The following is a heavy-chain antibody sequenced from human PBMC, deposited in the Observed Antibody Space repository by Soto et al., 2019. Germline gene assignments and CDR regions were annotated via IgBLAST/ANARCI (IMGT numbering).Heavy chain of an antibody. J-gene: IGHJ6*03. CDR1: PGSFSGYS. Sequence: QVQLQQWGAGLLKPSETLSLTCAVSPGSFSGYSWNWIRQPPGKGLEWLGEINLSGSTNYNPFLKTRVTISVDTSKNQFSLRLSSVTAADTAVYYCARGFPVYSYYSYIVVWGKGTTVTISS. V-gene: IGHV4-34*01. CDR3: ARGFPVYSYYSYIVV. D-gene: IGHD2-8*01. CDR2: INLSGST.